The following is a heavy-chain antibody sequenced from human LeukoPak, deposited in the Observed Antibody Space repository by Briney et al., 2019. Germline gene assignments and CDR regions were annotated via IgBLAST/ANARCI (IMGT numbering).Heavy chain of an antibody. D-gene: IGHD3-22*01. CDR1: GFTFTNYW. CDR2: IKEDGGKK. V-gene: IGHV3-7*01. J-gene: IGHJ4*02. Sequence: GGSLRLSCAASGFTFTNYWMSWVRQAPGKGLEWVANIKEDGGKKYYVDSVKGRFTISRDNAKNSLYLQMDSLRAEDTAVYYCARDTPRQYYYGSSGDYWGQGTLVTVSS. CDR3: ARDTPRQYYYGSSGDY.